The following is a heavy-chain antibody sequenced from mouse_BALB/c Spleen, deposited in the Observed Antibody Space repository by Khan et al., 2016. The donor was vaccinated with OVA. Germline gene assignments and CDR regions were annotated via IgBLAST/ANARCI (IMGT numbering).Heavy chain of an antibody. CDR2: INPSNGYT. CDR1: GYTFTSYT. CDR3: VRDGAYHRNDGWFAY. V-gene: IGHV1-4*01. J-gene: IGHJ3*01. Sequence: QVQLQQSGAELARPGASVKMSCQASGYTFTSYTIHWIKKRPGQGLEWIGYINPSNGYTNYNQKFKDKATLTTDKSSTTAYLQLSSRTSDDSAVYNCVRDGAYHRNDGWFAYWGQGTLVTVSA. D-gene: IGHD2-14*01.